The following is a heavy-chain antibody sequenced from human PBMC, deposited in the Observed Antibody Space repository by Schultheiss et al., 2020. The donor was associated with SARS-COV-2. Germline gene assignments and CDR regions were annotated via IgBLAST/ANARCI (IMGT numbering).Heavy chain of an antibody. V-gene: IGHV3-74*01. J-gene: IGHJ4*02. Sequence: GESLKISCAASGFTFSSYWMHWVRQAPGKGLVWVSRINSDGSSTSYADSVKGRFTISRDNAKNTLYLQMNSLRAEDTAVYYCARRMAVVVITTVDYWGQGTLVTVSS. CDR3: ARRMAVVVITTVDY. D-gene: IGHD3-22*01. CDR2: INSDGSST. CDR1: GFTFSSYW.